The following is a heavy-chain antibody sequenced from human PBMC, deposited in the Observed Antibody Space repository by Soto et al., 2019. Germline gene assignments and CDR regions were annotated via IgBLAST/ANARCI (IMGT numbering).Heavy chain of an antibody. CDR1: GGSISSYY. Sequence: PSETLSLTCTVSGGSISSYYWSWIRQPPGKGLEWIGYIYYSGSTNYNPSLKSRVTISVDTSKNQFSLKLSSVTAADTAVYYCARDTLGYSTRGYYGMDVWGQGTTVTVSS. CDR3: ARDTLGYSTRGYYGMDV. J-gene: IGHJ6*02. D-gene: IGHD6-13*01. CDR2: IYYSGST. V-gene: IGHV4-59*01.